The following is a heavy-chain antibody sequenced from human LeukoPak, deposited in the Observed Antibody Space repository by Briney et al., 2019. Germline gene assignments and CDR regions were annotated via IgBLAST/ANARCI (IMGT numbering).Heavy chain of an antibody. Sequence: ASVKVSCKASGYTFSAYYMHWVRQAPGQGLEWMGWINPNSGGTNYAQKFQGRVTMTRDTSINTAYMELSRLRSDDTAVYYCARDSPGYGGYSYWGQGTLVTVSS. CDR3: ARDSPGYGGYSY. D-gene: IGHD5-12*01. CDR1: GYTFSAYY. CDR2: INPNSGGT. V-gene: IGHV1-2*02. J-gene: IGHJ4*02.